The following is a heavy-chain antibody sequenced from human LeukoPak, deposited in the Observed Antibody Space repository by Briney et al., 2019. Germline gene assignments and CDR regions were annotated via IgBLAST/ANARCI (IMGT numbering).Heavy chain of an antibody. CDR3: ARGPRYSFY. D-gene: IGHD6-13*01. V-gene: IGHV3-53*01. CDR1: GFIVSHNY. J-gene: IGHJ4*02. CDR2: IYIDGTT. Sequence: GGSLRLSCAASGFIVSHNYMTWVRQAPGKGLEWISVIYIDGTTYYADSVKGRFTISRDQANNTLYLQMNTLRDEDTAVYYCARGPRYSFYWGQGTLVSVCS.